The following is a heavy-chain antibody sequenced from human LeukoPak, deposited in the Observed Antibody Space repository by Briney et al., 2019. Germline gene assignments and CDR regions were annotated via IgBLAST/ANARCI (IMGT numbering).Heavy chain of an antibody. CDR2: ISYDGSNK. CDR3: AKTMIVVVIDDAFDI. Sequence: GGSLRLSCAASRFTFSSYGMHWVRQAPGKGLEWVAVISYDGSNKYYADSVKGRFTISRDNSKNTLYLQMNSLRAEDTAVYYCAKTMIVVVIDDAFDIWGQGTMVTVSS. J-gene: IGHJ3*02. V-gene: IGHV3-30*18. CDR1: RFTFSSYG. D-gene: IGHD3-22*01.